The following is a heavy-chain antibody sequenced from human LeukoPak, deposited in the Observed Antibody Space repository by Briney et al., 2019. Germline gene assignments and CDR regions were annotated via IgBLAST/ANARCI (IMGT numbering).Heavy chain of an antibody. D-gene: IGHD2-2*01. J-gene: IGHJ3*02. V-gene: IGHV4-31*03. CDR3: ASDCSSTSCPTVGAFDI. CDR1: GGSISSRSYY. CDR2: IYYSGST. Sequence: SGTLSLTCSVSGGSISSRSYYWSWIRQHPGKGLEWIGYIYYSGSTYYNPSLKSRVTISVDTSKNQFSLKLSSVTAADTAVYYCASDCSSTSCPTVGAFDIWGQGTMVTVSS.